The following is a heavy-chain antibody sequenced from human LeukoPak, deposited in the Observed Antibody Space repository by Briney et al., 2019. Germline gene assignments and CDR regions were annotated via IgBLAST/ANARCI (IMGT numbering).Heavy chain of an antibody. CDR2: MYYSGST. D-gene: IGHD2-21*02. J-gene: IGHJ4*02. V-gene: IGHV4-59*01. CDR1: GGSISNYY. Sequence: PSQTLSLTCTVSGGSISNYYWSWIRQPPGKGLEWIGYMYYSGSTNYSPSLKSRVTMSADTSKNQFSLKLTSVTAADTAVYYCARDPIAYCGADCYSDWGQGTLVTVSS. CDR3: ARDPIAYCGADCYSD.